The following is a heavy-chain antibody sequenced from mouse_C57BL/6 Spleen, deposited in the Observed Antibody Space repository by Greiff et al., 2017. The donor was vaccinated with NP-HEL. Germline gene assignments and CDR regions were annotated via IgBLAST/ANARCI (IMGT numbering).Heavy chain of an antibody. J-gene: IGHJ4*01. CDR1: GFTFSDYG. CDR3: ARKIYYGNCYAMDY. D-gene: IGHD2-1*01. CDR2: ISSGSSTI. V-gene: IGHV5-17*01. Sequence: EVNVVESGGGLVKPGGSLKLSCAASGFTFSDYGMHWVRQAPEKGLEWVAYISSGSSTIYYADTVKGRFTISRDNAKNTLFLQMTSLRSEDTAMYYCARKIYYGNCYAMDYWGQGTSVTVSS.